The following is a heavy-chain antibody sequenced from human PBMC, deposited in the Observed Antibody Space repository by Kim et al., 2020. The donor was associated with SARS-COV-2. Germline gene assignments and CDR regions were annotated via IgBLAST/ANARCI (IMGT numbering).Heavy chain of an antibody. CDR1: GGSMTNNY. Sequence: SETLSLTCTVSGGSMTNNYWSWLRQPPGKKLEWIGYIYYSGSTNYNPSLKSRVTISADTSKTQFSLRLRSVTTADTAVYYCAKEMNWGSGRYFFDYWSQGTLVTVSS. CDR3: AKEMNWGSGRYFFDY. J-gene: IGHJ4*02. V-gene: IGHV4-59*01. D-gene: IGHD3-10*01. CDR2: IYYSGST.